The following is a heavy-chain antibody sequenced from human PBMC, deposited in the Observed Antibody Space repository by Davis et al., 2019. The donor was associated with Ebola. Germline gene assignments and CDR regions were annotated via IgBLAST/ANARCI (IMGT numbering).Heavy chain of an antibody. Sequence: GSLRLSCTVSGGSISSSSYYWGWIRQPPGKGLEWIGYIYYSGSTNYNPSLKSRVTISVDTSKNQFSLKLSSVTAADTAVYYCARAIGGRGGWFDPWGQGTLVTVSS. D-gene: IGHD3-16*01. V-gene: IGHV4-61*05. CDR1: GGSISSSSYY. CDR2: IYYSGST. J-gene: IGHJ5*02. CDR3: ARAIGGRGGWFDP.